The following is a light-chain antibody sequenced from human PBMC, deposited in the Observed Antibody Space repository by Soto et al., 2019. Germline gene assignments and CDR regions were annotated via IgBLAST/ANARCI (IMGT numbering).Light chain of an antibody. CDR2: DAS. CDR3: QNYKSWRA. CDR1: QTIGSK. J-gene: IGKJ1*01. Sequence: IVMTQSPATLSVSPGERVTLSCRASQTIGSKLAWYQQRPGQAPRLLIYDASIRATGIPARFSGSGSGTEFTLTISGLQSEDFGVYYCQNYKSWRAFGQGTNVEV. V-gene: IGKV3-15*01.